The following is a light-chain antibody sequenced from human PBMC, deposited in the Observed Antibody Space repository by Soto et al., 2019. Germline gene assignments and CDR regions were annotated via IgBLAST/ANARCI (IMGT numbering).Light chain of an antibody. V-gene: IGKV3-20*01. CDR1: QSVSSSY. J-gene: IGKJ2*01. Sequence: EIVLTQSPGTLSLSPGERATLSCRASQSVSSSYFAWYQQTTGPAPRLLNYGASSRATGLPDRFSGGGAGTYFPLIISRLAPEVFAFYYCQQYCSSSYTFGQGTKLEIK. CDR3: QQYCSSSYT. CDR2: GAS.